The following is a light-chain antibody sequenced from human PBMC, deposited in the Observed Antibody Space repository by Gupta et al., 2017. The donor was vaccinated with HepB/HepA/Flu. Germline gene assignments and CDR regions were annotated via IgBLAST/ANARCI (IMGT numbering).Light chain of an antibody. Sequence: ELVLTQSPGTLSLSPGERATLSCRASQSVSSSYLAWYQQKTGQAPWLLSYGPSSRSTGIPARFSGSGSGTDFTLTISRLEPEDFAVYYCQQYGSSPLPFGGGTKVEIK. J-gene: IGKJ4*01. CDR3: QQYGSSPLP. CDR1: QSVSSSY. V-gene: IGKV3-20*01. CDR2: GPS.